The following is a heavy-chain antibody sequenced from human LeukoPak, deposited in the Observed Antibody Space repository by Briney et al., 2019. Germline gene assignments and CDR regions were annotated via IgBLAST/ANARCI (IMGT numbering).Heavy chain of an antibody. CDR2: INHSGST. CDR3: ARARIVGARFDY. D-gene: IGHD1-26*01. Sequence: SETLSLTCAVYGGSFSGYYWSWIRQPPGKGLEWIGEINHSGSTNYNPSLKSRVTISVDTSKNQFSLKLSSVTAADTAVYYCARARIVGARFDYWGQGTLVTVPS. V-gene: IGHV4-34*01. CDR1: GGSFSGYY. J-gene: IGHJ4*02.